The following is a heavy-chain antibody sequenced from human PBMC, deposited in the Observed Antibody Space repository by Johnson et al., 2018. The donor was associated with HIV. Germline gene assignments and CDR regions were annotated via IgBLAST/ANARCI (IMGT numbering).Heavy chain of an antibody. J-gene: IGHJ3*02. CDR2: IKSKTDGGTT. V-gene: IGHV3-15*01. CDR3: TTGRKGTGAFDI. Sequence: EVQLVESGGGLVKPGGSLRLSCAASGFTVSNAWMTWVRQAPGKGLEWVGRIKSKTDGGTTDYAAPVTGRFTISRDNSKNTLYLQMNSLRAEDTAVYYCTTGRKGTGAFDIWGQGTMVTVSS. CDR1: GFTVSNAW. D-gene: IGHD1-14*01.